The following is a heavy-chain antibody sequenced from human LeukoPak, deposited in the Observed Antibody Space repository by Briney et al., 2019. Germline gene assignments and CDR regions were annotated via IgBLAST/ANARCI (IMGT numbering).Heavy chain of an antibody. CDR1: GFSFNTYG. V-gene: IGHV3-30*02. Sequence: PGGSLRLSCAASGFSFNTYGMHWVRQAPGKGLEGVAFIGHDGTKIYYADSVQGRFTISRDNSKNTLYLEMNSLSGDDTALYYCAKDHVTWGNRYFDHWGQGTLGTVSA. CDR3: AKDHVTWGNRYFDH. CDR2: IGHDGTKI. J-gene: IGHJ4*02. D-gene: IGHD3-16*01.